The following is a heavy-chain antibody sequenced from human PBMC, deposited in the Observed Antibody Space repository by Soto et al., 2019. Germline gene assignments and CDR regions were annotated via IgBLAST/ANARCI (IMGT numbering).Heavy chain of an antibody. Sequence: ETLSLTCTVSGDSISSYYWNWIRQPPGKGLEWIGYIYHSGSTNYNPSLKSRVTISVDTSKNQFSLKLSSVTAADTAVYYCARGPGWSDEYFQDWGQGTMVTVSS. V-gene: IGHV4-59*01. CDR2: IYHSGST. J-gene: IGHJ1*01. CDR1: GDSISSYY. D-gene: IGHD3-3*01. CDR3: ARGPGWSDEYFQD.